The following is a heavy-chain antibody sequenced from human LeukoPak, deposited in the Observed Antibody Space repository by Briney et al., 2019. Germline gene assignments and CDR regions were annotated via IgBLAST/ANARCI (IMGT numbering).Heavy chain of an antibody. J-gene: IGHJ4*02. CDR2: IWYDGSNK. D-gene: IGHD3-22*01. V-gene: IGHV3-33*06. Sequence: GRSLRLSCAASGFTFSSYGMHWVRQAPGKGLEWVAVIWYDGSNKYYADSVKGRFTISRDNSKNTLYLQMNSLRAEDTAVYYCAKTLTPYYYDSSGDFDYWGQGTLVTVSS. CDR1: GFTFSSYG. CDR3: AKTLTPYYYDSSGDFDY.